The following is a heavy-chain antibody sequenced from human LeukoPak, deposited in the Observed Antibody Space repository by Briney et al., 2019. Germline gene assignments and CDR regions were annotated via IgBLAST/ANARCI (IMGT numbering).Heavy chain of an antibody. CDR1: GFSFSSYA. J-gene: IGHJ5*02. Sequence: PGGSLRLSCAASGFSFSSYAMSWVRQAPGKRLEWVSAISGSGDSKLYADSVKGRFTISRDNSKNTLYLQMNSLRAEDTAVYYCARGGFDILTGYYSWGQGTLVTVSS. CDR2: ISGSGDSK. V-gene: IGHV3-23*01. CDR3: ARGGFDILTGYYS. D-gene: IGHD3-9*01.